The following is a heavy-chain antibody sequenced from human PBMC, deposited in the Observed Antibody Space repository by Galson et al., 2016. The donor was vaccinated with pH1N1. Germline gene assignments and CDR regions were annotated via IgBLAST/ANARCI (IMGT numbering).Heavy chain of an antibody. J-gene: IGHJ1*01. V-gene: IGHV3-33*01. Sequence: SLRLSCAASGFKFSDYGMHWVRQAPGKGLEWGAIVWAHVDNKYYADSVKGRFIISRDNSKNTIYLQMNSLRVEDSAMYYCAREWGDDSGSQSAGYFHYWGQGALVTVSS. CDR3: AREWGDDSGSQSAGYFHY. CDR2: VWAHVDNK. CDR1: GFKFSDYG. D-gene: IGHD3-22*01.